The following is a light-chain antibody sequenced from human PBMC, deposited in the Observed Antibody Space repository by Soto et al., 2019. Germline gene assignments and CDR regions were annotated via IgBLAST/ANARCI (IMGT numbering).Light chain of an antibody. CDR1: SSNIGSRT. CDR2: TDS. J-gene: IGLJ3*02. V-gene: IGLV1-44*01. Sequence: QAVVTQPPSASGTPGQRVTISCSESSSNIGSRTVNWYQQLPGTSPKLLIYTDSRRPSGVPDRFSGSRSGTSASLAISGLQSEDEADYYCAVWDDSLNVGVFGGGTKLTVL. CDR3: AVWDDSLNVGV.